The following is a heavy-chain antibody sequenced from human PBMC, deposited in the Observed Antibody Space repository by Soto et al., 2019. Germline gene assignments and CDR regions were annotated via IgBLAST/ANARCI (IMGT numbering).Heavy chain of an antibody. J-gene: IGHJ4*02. D-gene: IGHD5-12*01. V-gene: IGHV5-51*01. CDR3: ARVAY. CDR2: IKPGTSDI. Sequence: GESLKISCKGVGYKFGSAWIGWVRQMPGKGLEWMGIIKPGTSDIRYSPSCRGHVTISADEAVSTAYLQMNTLRPEDTAMYYCARVAYWGPGTQVTVSS. CDR1: GYKFGSAW.